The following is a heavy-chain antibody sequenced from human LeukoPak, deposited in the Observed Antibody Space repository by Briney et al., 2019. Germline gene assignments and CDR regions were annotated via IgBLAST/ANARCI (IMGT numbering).Heavy chain of an antibody. J-gene: IGHJ4*02. CDR3: ARAREITMVRGVRRPAGGYFDY. D-gene: IGHD3-10*01. CDR2: IYYSGST. V-gene: IGHV4-39*06. Sequence: SETLSLTCTVSGGSISNYYWGWIRQPPGEGLEWTGSIYYSGSTYYNSSLQSRVTISVHMSNNQFALKLSSVTAADTAVYYCARAREITMVRGVRRPAGGYFDYWGQGTLVTVSS. CDR1: GGSISNYY.